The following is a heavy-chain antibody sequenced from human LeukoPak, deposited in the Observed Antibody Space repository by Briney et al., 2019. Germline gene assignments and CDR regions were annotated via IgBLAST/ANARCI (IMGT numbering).Heavy chain of an antibody. D-gene: IGHD1/OR15-1a*01. V-gene: IGHV4-39*07. Sequence: SETLSLTCSVSAGSVSSGRYYWGWIRQPPVKGLEWIGTFYYSGSTYYNPSLKSRVTISVDTSKNQFSLKLTSVTAADTAVYYCARGAADRNNYYYYIDVWGKGTTVTVSS. CDR1: AGSVSSGRYY. CDR2: FYYSGST. CDR3: ARGAADRNNYYYYIDV. J-gene: IGHJ6*03.